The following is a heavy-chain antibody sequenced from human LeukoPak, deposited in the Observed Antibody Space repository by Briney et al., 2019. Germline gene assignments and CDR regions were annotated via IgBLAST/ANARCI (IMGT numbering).Heavy chain of an antibody. CDR1: DDSLTMYY. V-gene: IGHV4-59*01. CDR2: VDHTGST. J-gene: IGHJ6*03. D-gene: IGHD1-1*01. Sequence: SETLSLTCTVSDDSLTMYYWTWLRQPPGKELEWIGYVDHTGSTNFNPSSTGGGSIYRDKCKNHFSLRLRSVTAADTAVYFCARGRVSSSTWYSTYYYYFYMDVWGKGTTVTVSS. CDR3: ARGRVSSSTWYSTYYYYFYMDV.